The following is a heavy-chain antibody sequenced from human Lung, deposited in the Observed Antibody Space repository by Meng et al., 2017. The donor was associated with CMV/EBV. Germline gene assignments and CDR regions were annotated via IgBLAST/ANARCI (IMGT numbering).Heavy chain of an antibody. CDR3: ARGYCSGGSCPVFDP. V-gene: IGHV1-8*01. D-gene: IGHD2-15*01. Sequence: AEVEEPGASEKVSFKASGYTFTSYDINWVRQATGQGLEWMGWMNPNSGNTGYAQKFQGRVTMTRNTSISTAYMELSSLRSEDTAVYYCARGYCSGGSCPVFDPWGQGTLVTVSS. CDR2: MNPNSGNT. CDR1: GYTFTSYD. J-gene: IGHJ5*02.